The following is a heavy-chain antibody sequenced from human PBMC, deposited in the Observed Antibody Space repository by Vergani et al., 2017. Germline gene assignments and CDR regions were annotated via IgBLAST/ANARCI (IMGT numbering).Heavy chain of an antibody. CDR3: ARVGEYYYDSSGYFHDAFDI. Sequence: QVQLQESGPGLVKPSQTLSLTCTVSGGSISSGSYYWSWIRQPAGKGLEWIGRIYTSGSTNYNPSLKSRVTISVDTSKTQFSLKLSSVTAADTAVYYCARVGEYYYDSSGYFHDAFDIWGQGTMVTVSS. J-gene: IGHJ3*02. CDR1: GGSISSGSYY. D-gene: IGHD3-22*01. CDR2: IYTSGST. V-gene: IGHV4-61*02.